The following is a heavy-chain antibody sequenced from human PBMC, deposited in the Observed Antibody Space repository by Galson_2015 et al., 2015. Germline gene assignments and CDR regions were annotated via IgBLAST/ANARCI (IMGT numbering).Heavy chain of an antibody. Sequence: ETLSLTCAVSGGSISSSDWWGWVRQSPGKGLVWIGDISQIGTTTYNPSLKSRVTISVAKSKSQFSLRLMSVTAADTAVYYYAHLGPTIVAAVDYWGRGALVTVSS. CDR3: AHLGPTIVAAVDY. CDR2: ISQIGTT. D-gene: IGHD1-26*01. V-gene: IGHV4-4*02. J-gene: IGHJ4*02. CDR1: GGSISSSDW.